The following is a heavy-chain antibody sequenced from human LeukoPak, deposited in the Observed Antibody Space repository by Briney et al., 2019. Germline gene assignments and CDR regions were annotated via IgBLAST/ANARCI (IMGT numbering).Heavy chain of an antibody. CDR3: ARGSDCTTTTCYDIRQNWFDP. Sequence: SQTLSLTCTVSGDSIGSGSYYWTWIRQPAGKGLEWIGRIYTSGSTNYNPSLKSRVNISIDTSKNQFSLNLISVTAADTAVYYCARGSDCTTTTCYDIRQNWFDPWGQGTLVTVSS. V-gene: IGHV4-61*02. D-gene: IGHD2-2*01. CDR2: IYTSGST. CDR1: GDSIGSGSYY. J-gene: IGHJ5*02.